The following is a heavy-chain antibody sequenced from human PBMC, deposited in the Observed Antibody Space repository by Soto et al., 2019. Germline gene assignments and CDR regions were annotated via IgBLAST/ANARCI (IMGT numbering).Heavy chain of an antibody. V-gene: IGHV4-4*07. CDR3: ARDFSPGYGFDY. J-gene: IGHJ4*02. CDR2: IYTSGST. Sequence: SETLSLTCTVSGGSISSYYWSWILQPAGKGLEWIGRIYTSGSTNYNPSLKSRVTMSVDTSKNQFSLKPSSVTAADTAMYYCARDFSPGYGFDYWGQGTLVTVSS. CDR1: GGSISSYY. D-gene: IGHD5-18*01.